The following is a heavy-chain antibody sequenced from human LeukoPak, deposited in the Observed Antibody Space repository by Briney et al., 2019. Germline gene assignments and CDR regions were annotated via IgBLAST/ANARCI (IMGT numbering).Heavy chain of an antibody. V-gene: IGHV3-15*01. Sequence: GGSLRLSCAASGFTFSNAWMSWVRQAPGKGLEWVGRIKSKTDGGATDYAAPVKGRFTISRDDSKNTLYLQMNGLRAEDTAVYYCARDPGGSFDYWGQGTLVTVSS. J-gene: IGHJ4*02. D-gene: IGHD1-26*01. CDR2: IKSKTDGGAT. CDR1: GFTFSNAW. CDR3: ARDPGGSFDY.